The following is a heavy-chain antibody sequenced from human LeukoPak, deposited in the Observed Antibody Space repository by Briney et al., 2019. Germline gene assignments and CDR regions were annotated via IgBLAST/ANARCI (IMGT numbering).Heavy chain of an antibody. V-gene: IGHV4-59*01. CDR1: GGSISSYY. CDR3: AHSSSWYLGSYYMDV. J-gene: IGHJ6*03. CDR2: IYYSGST. Sequence: SETLSLTCTVSGGSISSYYWSWIRQPPGKGLEWIGYIYYSGSTNYNPSLKSRVTISVDTSKNQFSLKLSSVTAADTAVYYCAHSSSWYLGSYYMDVWGKGTTVTISS. D-gene: IGHD6-13*01.